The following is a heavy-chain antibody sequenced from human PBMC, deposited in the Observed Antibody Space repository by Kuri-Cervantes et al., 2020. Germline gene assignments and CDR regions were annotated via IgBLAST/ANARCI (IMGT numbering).Heavy chain of an antibody. CDR1: GGSISSSSYY. V-gene: IGHV4-39*01. D-gene: IGHD1-26*01. Sequence: SETLSLTCTVSGGSISSSSYYWGWIRQTPGKGLEWIGSIYYSGSTYYNPSLKSRVTISVDTSKNQFSLKLSSVTTADTAVYYCARISIVGAIADYWGQGTLVTVSS. CDR3: ARISIVGAIADY. J-gene: IGHJ4*02. CDR2: IYYSGST.